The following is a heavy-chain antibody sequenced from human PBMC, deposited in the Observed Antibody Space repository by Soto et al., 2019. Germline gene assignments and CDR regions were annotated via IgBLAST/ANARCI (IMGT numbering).Heavy chain of an antibody. D-gene: IGHD1-7*01. Sequence: GASVKVSCKASGYTFSNFGISWVRQAPGQGLEWMGWINTYNGNTKYSQKFQGRVTITRDTSASTAYMELSSLRSEDTAVYYCAREVTGTTLGYWGQGTLVTVSS. J-gene: IGHJ4*02. V-gene: IGHV1-18*01. CDR2: INTYNGNT. CDR3: AREVTGTTLGY. CDR1: GYTFSNFG.